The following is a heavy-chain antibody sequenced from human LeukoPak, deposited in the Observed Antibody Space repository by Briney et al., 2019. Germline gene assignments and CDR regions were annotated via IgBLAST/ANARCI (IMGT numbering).Heavy chain of an antibody. CDR2: IYYSEYSGSTST. CDR1: GGSISSYY. V-gene: IGHV4-59*01. J-gene: IGHJ4*02. CDR3: AREVVSGGNCFFDY. Sequence: PSETLSLTCTVSGGSISSYYWSWIRQPPGKGLEWIGYIYYSEYSGSTSTNYNPSLNSRVTISVDTSKNQFPLKLSSVTAADTAVYYCAREVVSGGNCFFDYWGQGTLVTVSS. D-gene: IGHD2-15*01.